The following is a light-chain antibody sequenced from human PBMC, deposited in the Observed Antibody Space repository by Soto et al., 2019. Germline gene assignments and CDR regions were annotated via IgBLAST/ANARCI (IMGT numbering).Light chain of an antibody. Sequence: QSVLTQPRSVSGSPGQLVTISCTGTSSDVGAYNYVSWYQHHPGKAPKVMIYDVSERPSGVPDRFSGSKSDNKASLTISGLQAEDEADYYCCSYAGSYSWVFGGGTKLTVL. V-gene: IGLV2-11*01. J-gene: IGLJ3*02. CDR2: DVS. CDR1: SSDVGAYNY. CDR3: CSYAGSYSWV.